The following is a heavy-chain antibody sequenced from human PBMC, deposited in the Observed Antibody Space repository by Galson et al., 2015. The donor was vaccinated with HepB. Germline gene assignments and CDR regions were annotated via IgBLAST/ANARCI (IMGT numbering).Heavy chain of an antibody. V-gene: IGHV3-23*01. D-gene: IGHD2-15*01. CDR2: ITRSGGNS. CDR3: AKDGIMVANNPYHFHD. J-gene: IGHJ4*02. CDR1: GFSFTRYA. Sequence: SLRLSCAASGFSFTRYAMTWVRQAPGKGLEWVSSITRSGGNSYYTDSVKGRFTVSSDNSKNTLLLQLNSLKAEDTAMYFCAKDGIMVANNPYHFHDWGQGTLVTVSS.